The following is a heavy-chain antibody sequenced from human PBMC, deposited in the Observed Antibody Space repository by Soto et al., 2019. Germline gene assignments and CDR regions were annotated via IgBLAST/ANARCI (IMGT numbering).Heavy chain of an antibody. Sequence: ASVKVSCKASGYTFTGYYMHWVRQAPGQRHEWMGWINPNSGGTNYAQKFQGWFTMTRDTSISTAYMELSRLRSDDTAVYYCAXVLLWLTPHDAFDIWGPGTMVTVSS. D-gene: IGHD6-19*01. V-gene: IGHV1-2*04. CDR3: AXVLLWLTPHDAFDI. CDR2: INPNSGGT. J-gene: IGHJ3*02. CDR1: GYTFTGYY.